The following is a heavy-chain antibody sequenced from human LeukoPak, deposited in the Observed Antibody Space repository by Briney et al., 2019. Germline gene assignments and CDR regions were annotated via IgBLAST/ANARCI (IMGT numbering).Heavy chain of an antibody. CDR3: AKDWSYYDSSGYYILLDY. Sequence: PGRSLRLSCAASGFTFDDYAMHWVRQAPGTGLEWVSGISWNSGSIGYADSVKGRFTISRDNAKNSLYLQMNSLRAEDTAVYYCAKDWSYYDSSGYYILLDYWGQGTLVTVSS. CDR1: GFTFDDYA. CDR2: ISWNSGSI. D-gene: IGHD3-22*01. J-gene: IGHJ4*02. V-gene: IGHV3-9*01.